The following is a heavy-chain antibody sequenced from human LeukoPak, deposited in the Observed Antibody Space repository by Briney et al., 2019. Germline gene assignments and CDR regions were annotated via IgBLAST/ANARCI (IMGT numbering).Heavy chain of an antibody. Sequence: ASVKVSCKASGYTFTSYGISWVRQAPGQGLEWMGWISAYNGNTNYAQKLQGRVTMTTDTSTSTAYMELRSLRADDTAVYYCARLYSMVRGVTGELEGLDYWGQGTLVTVSS. CDR2: ISAYNGNT. J-gene: IGHJ4*02. CDR1: GYTFTSYG. D-gene: IGHD3-10*01. CDR3: ARLYSMVRGVTGELEGLDY. V-gene: IGHV1-18*01.